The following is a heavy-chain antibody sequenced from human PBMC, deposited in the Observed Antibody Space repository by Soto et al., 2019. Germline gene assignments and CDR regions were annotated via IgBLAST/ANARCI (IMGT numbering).Heavy chain of an antibody. CDR2: INPNSGGT. CDR3: ARAGRPQLVEGTSRNWFDP. J-gene: IGHJ5*02. CDR1: GYTFTGYY. V-gene: IGHV1-2*04. Sequence: GASVKVSCKASGYTFTGYYMHWVRQAPGQGLEWMGWINPNSGGTNYAQKFQGWVTMTRDTSISTAYMELSRLRSDDTAVYYCARAGRPQLVEGTSRNWFDPWGQGTLVTVSS. D-gene: IGHD6-13*01.